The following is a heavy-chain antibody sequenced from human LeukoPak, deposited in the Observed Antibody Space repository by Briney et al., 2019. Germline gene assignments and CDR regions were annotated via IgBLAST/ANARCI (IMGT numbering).Heavy chain of an antibody. D-gene: IGHD1-7*01. CDR1: GYTFTSYG. CDR3: ARGGWNYGGVVDY. V-gene: IGHV1-2*02. CDR2: INPNSGGT. Sequence: ASVKVSCKASGYTFTSYGISWVRQAPGQGLEWMGWINPNSGGTNYAQKFQGRVTMTRDTSISTAYMELSRLRSDDTAVYYCARGGWNYGGVVDYWGQGTLVTDSS. J-gene: IGHJ4*02.